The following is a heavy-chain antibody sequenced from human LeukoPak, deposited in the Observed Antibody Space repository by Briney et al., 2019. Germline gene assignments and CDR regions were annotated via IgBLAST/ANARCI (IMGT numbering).Heavy chain of an antibody. CDR1: GGSFSDYY. Sequence: SETLSLTCAVYGGSFSDYYWSWIRQPPGKGLEWIGEINHSGSTNYNPSLKSRVTISIDTSKNQFSLKLTSVTAADTAVYYCARGCPRSEVGAVTGTCYFDYWGQGTLVTVSS. J-gene: IGHJ4*02. D-gene: IGHD6-13*01. CDR3: ARGCPRSEVGAVTGTCYFDY. V-gene: IGHV4-34*01. CDR2: INHSGST.